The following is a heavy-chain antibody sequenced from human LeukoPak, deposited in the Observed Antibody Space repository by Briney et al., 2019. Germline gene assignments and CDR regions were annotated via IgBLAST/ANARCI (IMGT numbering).Heavy chain of an antibody. CDR2: IKQDGTEK. J-gene: IGHJ4*02. D-gene: IGHD6-19*01. Sequence: GGSLRLSCVASGFTLSSYWMTWVRQAPGKGLEWVAKIKQDGTEKYYVDSVKGRFTISRDNAKNSLYLQMNSLRAEDTAVYYCARDRGSSGWYEFDYWGQGTLVTVSS. V-gene: IGHV3-7*01. CDR1: GFTLSSYW. CDR3: ARDRGSSGWYEFDY.